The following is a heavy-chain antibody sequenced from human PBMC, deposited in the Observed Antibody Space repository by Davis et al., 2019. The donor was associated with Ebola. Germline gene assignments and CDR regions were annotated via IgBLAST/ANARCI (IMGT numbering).Heavy chain of an antibody. Sequence: GESLKISCAASGFTFSSYSMSWVRQAPGKGLEWVSYSSSSSRTIYYADSVKGRFAISRDNAKNSLYLQMNSLRDEDTAVYYCARDRDAMDVWGQGTAVTVSS. CDR2: SSSSSRTI. CDR3: ARDRDAMDV. V-gene: IGHV3-48*02. J-gene: IGHJ6*02. CDR1: GFTFSSYS. D-gene: IGHD3-10*01.